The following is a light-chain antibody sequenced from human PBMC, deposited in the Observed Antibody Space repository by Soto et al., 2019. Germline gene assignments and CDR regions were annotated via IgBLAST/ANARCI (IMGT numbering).Light chain of an antibody. V-gene: IGLV2-11*01. CDR3: CSSAGRSTYV. J-gene: IGLJ1*01. Sequence: QSALTQPRSVSGSPGQSVTISCTGTSSDVGGYNYVSWYQQHPGKAPKLMIYDVSKRPSGVPDRFSGSKSGNTASLTISGLQAEDEADYYCCSSAGRSTYVFGSGTKVTVL. CDR1: SSDVGGYNY. CDR2: DVS.